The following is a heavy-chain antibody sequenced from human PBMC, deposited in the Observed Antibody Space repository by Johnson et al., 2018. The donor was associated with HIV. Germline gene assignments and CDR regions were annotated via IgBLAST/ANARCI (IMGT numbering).Heavy chain of an antibody. CDR2: ISWNGGST. J-gene: IGHJ3*02. V-gene: IGHV3-9*01. Sequence: VQLVESGGGLVQPGRSMRLSCAASGFTFDDYAMHWVRQAPGKGLEWVSGISWNGGSTGYADSVKGRFTISRANAKNSLYLQMNSLRAEDTAVYYCAREEEWELTLVGVGAFDIWGQGTMVTVSS. CDR3: AREEEWELTLVGVGAFDI. D-gene: IGHD1-26*01. CDR1: GFTFDDYA.